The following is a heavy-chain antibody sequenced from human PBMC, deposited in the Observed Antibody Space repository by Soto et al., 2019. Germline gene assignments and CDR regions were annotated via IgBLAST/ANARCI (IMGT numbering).Heavy chain of an antibody. CDR1: GDSISGYY. Sequence: SETLSLTCTVSGDSISGYYWSWIRQPPGKGLEYIGYIYYSGGTNYNPSLMSRLTISIDTSKNQFSLKLNSVTAADTAVYYCARSFKGDFWDYWGQGTLVTVSS. J-gene: IGHJ4*02. D-gene: IGHD3-3*01. CDR2: IYYSGGT. CDR3: ARSFKGDFWDY. V-gene: IGHV4-59*08.